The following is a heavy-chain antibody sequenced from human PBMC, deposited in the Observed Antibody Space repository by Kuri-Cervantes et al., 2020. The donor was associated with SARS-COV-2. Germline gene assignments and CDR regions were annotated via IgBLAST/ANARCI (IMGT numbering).Heavy chain of an antibody. CDR2: IYDSGTT. D-gene: IGHD5-18*01. Sequence: SETLSLTCTVSGGSISDHYWSWTRQSPGKGLEWIGYIYDSGTTNYNPSLKRRVTVSVDKSKNHFSLRLSSVTAADTAVYYCARDLNGQLWSTGLGYWGQGTLVTVSS. V-gene: IGHV4-59*11. CDR1: GGSISDHY. CDR3: ARDLNGQLWSTGLGY. J-gene: IGHJ4*02.